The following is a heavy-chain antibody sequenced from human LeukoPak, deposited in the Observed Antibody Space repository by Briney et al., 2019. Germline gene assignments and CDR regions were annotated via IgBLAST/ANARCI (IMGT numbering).Heavy chain of an antibody. Sequence: GGSLRLSCAASGFTFSTFAMIWVRQPPGKGLEWVSSIFPSGGEIHYADSVKGRFTISRDNAKNSLYLQMNSLRAEDTAVYYCARGGERNDYWGQGTLVTVSS. CDR2: IFPSGGEI. CDR1: GFTFSTFA. V-gene: IGHV3-21*01. CDR3: ARGGERNDY. D-gene: IGHD1-1*01. J-gene: IGHJ4*02.